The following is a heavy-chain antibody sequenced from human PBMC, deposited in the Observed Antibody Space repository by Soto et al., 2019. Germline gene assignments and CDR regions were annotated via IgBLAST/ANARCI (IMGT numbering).Heavy chain of an antibody. CDR3: ARDGAWGSPSHYYYYYGMDV. D-gene: IGHD1-26*01. J-gene: IGHJ6*02. Sequence: QVQLVQSGAEVKKPGASVKVSCKASGYTFTNYDISWVRQAPGQGLEWMGWISAYNGNTNYAQKLQGRVTMTTDTSTSTAYMELRSLRSDATAVYYCARDGAWGSPSHYYYYYGMDVWGQGTTVTVSS. CDR1: GYTFTNYD. V-gene: IGHV1-18*01. CDR2: ISAYNGNT.